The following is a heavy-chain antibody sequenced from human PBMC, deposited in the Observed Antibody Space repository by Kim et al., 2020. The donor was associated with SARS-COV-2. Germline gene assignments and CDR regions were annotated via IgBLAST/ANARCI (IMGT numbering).Heavy chain of an antibody. CDR2: ITIYNGDT. CDR1: GYSFNRYG. CDR3: ARHMSYYGSGSPPGDDAFDI. Sequence: ASVKVSCTASGYSFNRYGISWVRQAPGQGLEWMGWITIYNGDTNYAQNLRDRVTMTTDTFTDTAYLELRNLRSDDTAIYYCARHMSYYGSGSPPGDDAFDIWGQGTMVTVSS. J-gene: IGHJ3*02. D-gene: IGHD3-10*01. V-gene: IGHV1-18*04.